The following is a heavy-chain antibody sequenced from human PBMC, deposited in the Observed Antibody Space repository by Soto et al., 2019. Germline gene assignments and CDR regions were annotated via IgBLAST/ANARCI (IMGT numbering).Heavy chain of an antibody. Sequence: QVQLVESGGGVVQPGRSLRLSCAASGFTFSSYGMHWVRQAPGKGLEWVAVIWYDGSNKYYADSVKGRFTISRDNSKNTLYLQMNSLRADDTAVYYCAREGIAAHYYYGMDVWGQGTTVTVS. D-gene: IGHD6-6*01. CDR1: GFTFSSYG. V-gene: IGHV3-33*01. CDR2: IWYDGSNK. CDR3: AREGIAAHYYYGMDV. J-gene: IGHJ6*02.